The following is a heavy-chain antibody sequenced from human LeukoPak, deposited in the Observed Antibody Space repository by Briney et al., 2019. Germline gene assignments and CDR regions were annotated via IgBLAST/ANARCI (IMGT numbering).Heavy chain of an antibody. CDR1: GGSISSGGYY. V-gene: IGHV4-39*07. Sequence: SETLSLTCTVSGGSISSGGYYWSWIRQPPGKGLEWIGEINHSGSTNYNPSLKSRVTISVDTSKNQFSLKLSSVTAADTAVYYCARRAYYYGSGSYFHFFDYWGQGTLVTVSS. J-gene: IGHJ4*02. D-gene: IGHD3-10*01. CDR3: ARRAYYYGSGSYFHFFDY. CDR2: INHSGST.